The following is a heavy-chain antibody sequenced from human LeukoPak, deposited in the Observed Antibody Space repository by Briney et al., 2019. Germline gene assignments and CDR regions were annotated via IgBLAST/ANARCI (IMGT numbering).Heavy chain of an antibody. CDR3: ARLKFYDSSGHSPGHYMDV. J-gene: IGHJ6*03. D-gene: IGHD3-22*01. CDR1: GGSFSGYY. CDR2: INHSGST. Sequence: KPSETLSLTCAVYGGSFSGYYWSWIRQPPGKGLEWIGEINHSGSTNYNPSLKSRVSMSLDTSKKQFSLKLSSVTAADTAVYYCARLKFYDSSGHSPGHYMDVWGKGTTVIVSS. V-gene: IGHV4-34*01.